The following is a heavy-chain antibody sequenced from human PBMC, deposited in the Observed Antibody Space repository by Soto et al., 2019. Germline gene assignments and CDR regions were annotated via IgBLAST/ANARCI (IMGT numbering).Heavy chain of an antibody. J-gene: IGHJ4*02. CDR3: ARHGPGGSYSDY. CDR2: TYYSGST. D-gene: IGHD1-26*01. V-gene: IGHV4-39*01. CDR1: GGSISSSSYY. Sequence: QLQLQESGPGLVKPSETLSLTCTVSGGSISSSSYYWGWIRQPPGKGLEWIGSTYYSGSTYYNPSLKRRVTISVDTSKNQFSLKLRSVTAADTAVYYCARHGPGGSYSDYWGQGTLVTVSS.